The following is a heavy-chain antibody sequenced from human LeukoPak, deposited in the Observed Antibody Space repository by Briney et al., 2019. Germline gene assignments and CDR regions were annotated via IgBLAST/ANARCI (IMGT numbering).Heavy chain of an antibody. CDR3: ARTPPPQLVLGIDY. CDR1: GGSISSYY. CDR2: IYYSGST. D-gene: IGHD6-13*01. J-gene: IGHJ4*02. V-gene: IGHV4-59*05. Sequence: SETLSLTCTVSGGSISSYYWSWLRQPPGKGLEWLGSIYYSGSTYYSPSLKSRVTISVDTSKNQFSLKLSSVTAADTAVYYCARTPPPQLVLGIDYWGQGTLVTVSS.